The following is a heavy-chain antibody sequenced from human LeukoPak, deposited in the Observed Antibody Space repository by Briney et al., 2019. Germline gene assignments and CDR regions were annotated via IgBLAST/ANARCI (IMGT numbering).Heavy chain of an antibody. CDR1: GFTFSSYA. V-gene: IGHV3-23*01. CDR3: AKSVRSRWYVLFDY. J-gene: IGHJ4*02. D-gene: IGHD3-16*01. CDR2: ISGGGGTT. Sequence: GGSLRLSCAASGFTFSSYAMSWVRQAPGKGPEWVSAISGGGGTTYYADSVKGRFTFSRDNSKTTLYLQMNSLRAEDTAVYYCAKSVRSRWYVLFDYWGQGTLVTVSS.